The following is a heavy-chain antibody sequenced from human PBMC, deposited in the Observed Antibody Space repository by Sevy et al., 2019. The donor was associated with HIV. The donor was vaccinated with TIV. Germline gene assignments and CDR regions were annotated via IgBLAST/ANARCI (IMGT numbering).Heavy chain of an antibody. J-gene: IGHJ4*02. CDR2: ISGSGNSA. D-gene: IGHD5-18*01. CDR1: GFTFSISA. Sequence: GGSLRLSCAASGFTFSISAMTWVRQAPGQGLQLVSVISGSGNSAYYADSVKGRFTISRDNSKNTLSLQMNSLRAEDTAVYYCAKGGRSYGDSYFDHWGQGTLVTVSS. V-gene: IGHV3-23*01. CDR3: AKGGRSYGDSYFDH.